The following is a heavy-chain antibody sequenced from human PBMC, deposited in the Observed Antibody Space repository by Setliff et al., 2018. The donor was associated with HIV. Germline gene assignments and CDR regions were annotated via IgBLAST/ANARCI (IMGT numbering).Heavy chain of an antibody. Sequence: PSETLSLTCTVSGDFFSSDYYWGWIRQSPGKGLEWIGSIYYSGSTYYNPSLKSRVTISVDTSKNQFSLKLTSVTAADTATYYCARGLSVYSYANIYYSHGMDVWGQGTTVTVSS. D-gene: IGHD3-16*01. J-gene: IGHJ6*02. CDR2: IYYSGST. CDR1: GDFFSSDYY. V-gene: IGHV4-38-2*02. CDR3: ARGLSVYSYANIYYSHGMDV.